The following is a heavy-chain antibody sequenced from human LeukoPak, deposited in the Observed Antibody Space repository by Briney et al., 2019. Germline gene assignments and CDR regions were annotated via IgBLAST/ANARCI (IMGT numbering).Heavy chain of an antibody. D-gene: IGHD3-22*01. J-gene: IGHJ4*02. CDR2: INPNSGGT. Sequence: VASVNVSSTASGYTFTVYYIHWVRQAPGQGHEWMGWINPNSGGTNYAQKFQGRVTINRDRAISRAYMELSRRRLGDTAVYSCGTVQPHRIYYDNSDYPTRNDYWGQGTLVTVSS. CDR3: GTVQPHRIYYDNSDYPTRNDY. CDR1: GYTFTVYY. V-gene: IGHV1-2*02.